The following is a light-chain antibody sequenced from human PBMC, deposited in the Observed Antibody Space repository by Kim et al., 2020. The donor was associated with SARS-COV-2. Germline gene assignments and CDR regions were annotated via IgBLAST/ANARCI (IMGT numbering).Light chain of an antibody. CDR3: QVWDTSSDHVV. J-gene: IGLJ2*01. V-gene: IGLV3-21*04. CDR2: YDT. CDR1: NIGWKN. Sequence: AQGKKAGITRGGRNIGWKNVHWYQQKPGQAPVLVIYYDTGRPSGIPERFSGSNSGNTATLTISRVEAGDEADYYCQVWDTSSDHVVFGGGTQLTVL.